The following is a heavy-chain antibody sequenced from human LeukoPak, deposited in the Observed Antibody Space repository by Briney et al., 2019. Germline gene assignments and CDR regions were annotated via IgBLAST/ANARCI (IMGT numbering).Heavy chain of an antibody. Sequence: GGSLRLSCAASGFTLNTYYMTWVRQAPGKGLEWVAGIKQDGSENYYMDSVKGRFTISRDNSRNSLYLQMNSLRDDDTAVYFCARSPAGDAWPPAYYMDVWGKGTTVTVSS. CDR2: IKQDGSEN. D-gene: IGHD3-10*01. CDR3: ARSPAGDAWPPAYYMDV. V-gene: IGHV3-7*01. CDR1: GFTLNTYY. J-gene: IGHJ6*03.